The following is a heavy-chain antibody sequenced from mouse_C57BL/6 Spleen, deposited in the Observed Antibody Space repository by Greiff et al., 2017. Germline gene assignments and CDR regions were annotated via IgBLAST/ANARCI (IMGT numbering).Heavy chain of an antibody. V-gene: IGHV5-17*01. CDR1: GFTFSDYG. CDR2: ISSGSSTI. D-gene: IGHD4-1*01. J-gene: IGHJ4*01. CDR3: ARGTGTYAMDY. Sequence: EVMLVESGGGLVKPGGSLKLSCAASGFTFSDYGMHWVRQAPEKGLEWVAYISSGSSTIYYADTVKGRFTLARDNAKNTLFLQMTSLRSEETAMYYCARGTGTYAMDYWGQGTSVTVSS.